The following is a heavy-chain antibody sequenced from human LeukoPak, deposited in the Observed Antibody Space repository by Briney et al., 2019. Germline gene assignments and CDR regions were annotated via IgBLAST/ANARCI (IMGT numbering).Heavy chain of an antibody. V-gene: IGHV3-23*01. CDR1: GFTFSSYA. D-gene: IGHD2-15*01. J-gene: IGHJ4*02. CDR3: AKQLGYCSDGSCYFPY. Sequence: GGSLRLSCAASGFTFSSYAMSWVRQAPGRGLEWVSSISNNGGYTYYADSVQGRFTISRDNSKSTLCLQMNSLRAEDTAVYYCAKQLGYCSDGSCYFPYWGQGTLVTVSS. CDR2: ISNNGGYT.